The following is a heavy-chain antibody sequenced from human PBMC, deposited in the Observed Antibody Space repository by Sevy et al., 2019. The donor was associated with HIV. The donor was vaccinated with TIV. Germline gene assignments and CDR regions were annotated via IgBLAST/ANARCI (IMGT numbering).Heavy chain of an antibody. J-gene: IGHJ4*02. CDR2: ISSSGNAI. CDR1: GFTFREYY. V-gene: IGHV3-11*01. Sequence: GGSPRLSCAASGFTFREYYMSWIRQAPGKGLQWVAYISSSGNAIYYTDSLKGRFIISRDNAKNSLYLQMNRLTAEDTAFYYCAREWWGLFDSWGQGTLVTVSS. D-gene: IGHD2-21*02. CDR3: AREWWGLFDS.